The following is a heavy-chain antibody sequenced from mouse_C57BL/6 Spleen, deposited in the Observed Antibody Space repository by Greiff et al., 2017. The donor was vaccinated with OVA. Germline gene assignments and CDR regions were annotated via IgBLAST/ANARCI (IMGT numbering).Heavy chain of an antibody. CDR2: IYPGSGNT. CDR1: GYTFTDYY. J-gene: IGHJ3*01. CDR3: ARSDSSGYVWFAY. D-gene: IGHD3-2*02. Sequence: QVQLQQSGAELVRPGASVKLSCKASGYTFTDYYINWVKQRPGQGLEWIARIYPGSGNTYYNEKFTGKATLTAENSSSTAYMQLSSLTSEDATVYFWARSDSSGYVWFAYWGQGTLVTVSA. V-gene: IGHV1-76*01.